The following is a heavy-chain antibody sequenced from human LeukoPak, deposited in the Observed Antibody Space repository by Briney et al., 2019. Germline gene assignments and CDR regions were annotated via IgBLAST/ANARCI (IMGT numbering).Heavy chain of an antibody. CDR1: GFIFSRDS. CDR3: ARDEHREAAAADY. CDR2: ISSSGSDI. D-gene: IGHD6-13*01. V-gene: IGHV3-21*01. Sequence: GGSLRLSCEASGFIFSRDSVNWVRQAPGKGLEWVSSISSSGSDISYADSVKGRFTISRDNAKNSLYLQMNSLRAEDTAVYYCARDEHREAAAADYWGQGTLVTVSS. J-gene: IGHJ4*02.